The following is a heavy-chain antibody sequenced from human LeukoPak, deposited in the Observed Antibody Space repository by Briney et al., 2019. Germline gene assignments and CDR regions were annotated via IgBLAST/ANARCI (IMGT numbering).Heavy chain of an antibody. Sequence: GGSLRLSCAASGFTFSNAYMNWVRQAPGKGLAWVANIREDGSDDTYEASVKGRFTISRDNARNSLFLQMNSLRAEDTAVYYCARGDGYYFGFWGQGTPVTVSS. V-gene: IGHV3-7*03. CDR1: GFTFSNAY. J-gene: IGHJ4*02. CDR3: ARGDGYYFGF. CDR2: IREDGSDD.